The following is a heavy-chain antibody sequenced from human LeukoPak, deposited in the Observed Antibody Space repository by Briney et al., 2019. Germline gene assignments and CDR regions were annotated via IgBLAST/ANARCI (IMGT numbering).Heavy chain of an antibody. J-gene: IGHJ3*01. Sequence: SETLSLTCTVSGGSISNYYWTWIRQPPGKGLEWIAYVYYSGSTNYNPSLKSRVTISVDTSKNQNSLNLNSVTAADTAVYFCARRPWGGMDVWGQGTMVTVSS. V-gene: IGHV4-59*01. D-gene: IGHD1-14*01. CDR2: VYYSGST. CDR1: GGSISNYY. CDR3: ARRPWGGMDV.